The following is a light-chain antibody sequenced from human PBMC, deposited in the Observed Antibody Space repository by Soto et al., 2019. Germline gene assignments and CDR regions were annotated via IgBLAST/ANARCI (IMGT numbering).Light chain of an antibody. V-gene: IGLV4-69*01. J-gene: IGLJ3*02. CDR1: SGHSSYA. Sequence: QLVLTQSPSASASLGASVKLTCTLSSGHSSYAIAWHQQQPEKGPRYLMKLNSDGSHSKGDGIPDRFSGSSSGAERYLTXXXXXXXXXXXYYCQTWGTGIQVFGGGTKLTV. CDR3: QTWGTGIQV. CDR2: LNSDGSH.